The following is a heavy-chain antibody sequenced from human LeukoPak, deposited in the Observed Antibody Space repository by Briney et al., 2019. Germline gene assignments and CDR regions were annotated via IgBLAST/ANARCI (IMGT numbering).Heavy chain of an antibody. V-gene: IGHV3-23*01. Sequence: GGSLRLSCAASGFTFSSYAMSWVRQAPGKGLKWVSAISGSGCSTYYADSVKGRFTISRDNSKNTLYLQMNSLRAEDTAVYYCAKVYDSVIHAFDIWGQGTMVTDSS. CDR2: ISGSGCST. J-gene: IGHJ3*02. D-gene: IGHD3-22*01. CDR1: GFTFSSYA. CDR3: AKVYDSVIHAFDI.